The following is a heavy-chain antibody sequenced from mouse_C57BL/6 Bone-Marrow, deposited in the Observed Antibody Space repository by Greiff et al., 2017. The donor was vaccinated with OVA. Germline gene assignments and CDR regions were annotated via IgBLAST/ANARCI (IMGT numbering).Heavy chain of an antibody. J-gene: IGHJ4*01. Sequence: QVQLKESGAELAKPGASVKLSCKASGYTFTSYWMHWVKQRPGQGLEWIGYINPSSGYTKYNQKFKDKATLTADKSSSTAYMQLSSLTYEDSAVYYCARSNSNYPCAMDYWGQGTSVTVSS. CDR2: INPSSGYT. D-gene: IGHD2-5*01. CDR1: GYTFTSYW. CDR3: ARSNSNYPCAMDY. V-gene: IGHV1-7*01.